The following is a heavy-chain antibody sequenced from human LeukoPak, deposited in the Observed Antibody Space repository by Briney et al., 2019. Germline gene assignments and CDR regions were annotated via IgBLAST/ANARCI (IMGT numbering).Heavy chain of an antibody. V-gene: IGHV1-2*02. D-gene: IGHD1-26*01. CDR2: INPNSGGT. Sequence: PSLKVSCKASGYTFTGYYIHWVPQAPGQGLEWMGWINPNSGGTNSAQKFQGRVTMTRDTSISTAYMELSRLRSDDMAVYYCARRGMVGAYFDYWGQGTLVTVSS. CDR3: ARRGMVGAYFDY. CDR1: GYTFTGYY. J-gene: IGHJ4*02.